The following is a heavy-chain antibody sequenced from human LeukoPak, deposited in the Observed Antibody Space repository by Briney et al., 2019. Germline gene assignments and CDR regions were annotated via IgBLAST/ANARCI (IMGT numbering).Heavy chain of an antibody. CDR1: GFTFSSYW. V-gene: IGHV3-7*01. D-gene: IGHD3-3*01. J-gene: IGHJ3*02. Sequence: PGGSLRLSCAASGFTFSSYWMSWVRQAPGKGLEWVANIKQDGSEKYYVDSVKGRFTISRDNAKNSLYLQMNSLRAEDTAVYYCARVREAKYYDFWSGYSGTSAFDIWGQWTMVTVSS. CDR3: ARVREAKYYDFWSGYSGTSAFDI. CDR2: IKQDGSEK.